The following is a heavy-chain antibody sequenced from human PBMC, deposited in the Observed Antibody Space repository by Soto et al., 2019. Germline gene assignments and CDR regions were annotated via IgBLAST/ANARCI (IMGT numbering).Heavy chain of an antibody. J-gene: IGHJ5*02. CDR3: ARDREYHWNYNWFDP. V-gene: IGHV1-18*01. CDR1: GYTFTSYG. CDR2: ISAYNGNT. Sequence: QVQLVQSGAEVKKPGASVKVSCKASGYTFTSYGISWVRQAPGQGLEWMGWISAYNGNTNFAQKLQGRVTMTTETSTSTAYMELRSLRSDDTAVYYCARDREYHWNYNWFDPGGQGTLVTVSS. D-gene: IGHD1-7*01.